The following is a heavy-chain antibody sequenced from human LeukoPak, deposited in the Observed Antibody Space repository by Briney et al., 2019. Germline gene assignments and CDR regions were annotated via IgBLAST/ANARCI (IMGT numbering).Heavy chain of an antibody. CDR1: GGSISSSSYY. D-gene: IGHD3-16*01. J-gene: IGHJ6*02. Sequence: SETLSLTCTVSGGSISSSSYYWGWIRQPPGKGLEWIGSIYYSGSTYYNPSLKSRVTISVDTSKNQFSLKLSSVTAADTAVYYCARGSLYDYAVYGMDVWGQGTTVTVSS. CDR2: IYYSGST. CDR3: ARGSLYDYAVYGMDV. V-gene: IGHV4-39*07.